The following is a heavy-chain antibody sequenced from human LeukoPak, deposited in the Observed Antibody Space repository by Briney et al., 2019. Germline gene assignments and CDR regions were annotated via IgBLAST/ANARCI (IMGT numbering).Heavy chain of an antibody. CDR1: GFTFSSYI. V-gene: IGHV3-23*01. CDR3: AKDGGLWVSAHWGDS. Sequence: GGSLRLSCTAYGFTFSSYIMTWVRQAPGKGLKWVSTITTGDGNTYYADSVKGRFTVSRDDSKNTLYLQMNSLRAEDTAVYYCAKDGGLWVSAHWGDSWGRGTLVTVSS. J-gene: IGHJ4*02. CDR2: ITTGDGNT. D-gene: IGHD7-27*01.